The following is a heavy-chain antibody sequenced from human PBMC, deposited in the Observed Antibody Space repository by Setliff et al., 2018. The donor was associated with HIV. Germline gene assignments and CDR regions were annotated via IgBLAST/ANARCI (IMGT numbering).Heavy chain of an antibody. D-gene: IGHD5-18*01. CDR1: GGSITSYY. Sequence: PSETLSLTCTVSGGSITSYYWNWIRQSPGKGLEWIGYIFDSGTTKYHPSVTSRVTISVDASKNQFFLQLISVTAADTAVYYCARTRGYTYGYIDSWTQGTLVTVSS. CDR3: ARTRGYTYGYIDS. CDR2: IFDSGTT. J-gene: IGHJ4*02. V-gene: IGHV4-4*09.